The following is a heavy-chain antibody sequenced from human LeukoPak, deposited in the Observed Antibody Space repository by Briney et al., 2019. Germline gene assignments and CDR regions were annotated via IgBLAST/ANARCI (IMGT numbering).Heavy chain of an antibody. V-gene: IGHV1-69*13. CDR2: IIPIFGTA. D-gene: IGHD4-17*01. Sequence: GASVKVSCKASGGTFSSYAITWVRQAPGQGLEWMGGIIPIFGTANYAQKFQGRVTITADESTSTAYMELSSLRSEDTAVYYCARESATVTTRSEIDWGQGTLVTVSS. CDR3: ARESATVTTRSEID. J-gene: IGHJ4*02. CDR1: GGTFSSYA.